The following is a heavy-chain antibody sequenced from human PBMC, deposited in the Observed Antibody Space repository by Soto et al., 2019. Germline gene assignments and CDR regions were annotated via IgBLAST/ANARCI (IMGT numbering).Heavy chain of an antibody. V-gene: IGHV1-69*12. CDR3: SGANTLVRFDN. CDR2: ITPIFGTS. J-gene: IGHJ4*02. D-gene: IGHD3-10*01. CDR1: GGTFRSYA. Sequence: QVQLVQSGAEVKKPGSSVKVSCKASGGTFRSYAINWVRQAPGQGLEWMGGITPIFGTSYYTQKFQGGVTITADESTSTAYMELSNLRSDDTAVYYCSGANTLVRFDNWGQGTLVTVSS.